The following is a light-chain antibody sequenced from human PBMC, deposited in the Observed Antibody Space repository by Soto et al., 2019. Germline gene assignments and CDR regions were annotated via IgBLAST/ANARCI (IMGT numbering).Light chain of an antibody. J-gene: IGKJ1*01. Sequence: AIQMTQSPSSLSASVGDRVTITCRASQGIRNDLGWYQQKPGKAPKLLIYGASILRSGVPSRFSGSGSGTEFTLTVSSLQPEDFETYYCLQDYNFPWTFGQGTKVEIK. CDR3: LQDYNFPWT. CDR1: QGIRND. CDR2: GAS. V-gene: IGKV1-6*01.